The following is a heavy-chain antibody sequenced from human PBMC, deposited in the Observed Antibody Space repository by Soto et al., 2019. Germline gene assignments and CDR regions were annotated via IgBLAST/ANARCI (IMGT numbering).Heavy chain of an antibody. Sequence: QVQLQESGPGLVKPSGTLSLTCAVSGGSISDSHWWSWVRLPPGRGLEWIGDIYHTGSTIYSPSLQGRVTISVDKSKNQFSLKLTSVTAADTAVYYCAVLIAERVSSANWGQGTLVTVSS. CDR1: GGSISDSHW. V-gene: IGHV4-4*02. D-gene: IGHD6-13*01. J-gene: IGHJ4*02. CDR3: AVLIAERVSSAN. CDR2: IYHTGST.